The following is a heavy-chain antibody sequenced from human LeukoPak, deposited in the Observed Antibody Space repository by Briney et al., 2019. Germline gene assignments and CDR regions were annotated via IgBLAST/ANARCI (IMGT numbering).Heavy chain of an antibody. V-gene: IGHV1-46*01. CDR3: ARETIAAAGTQT. CDR1: GYTFTSYY. J-gene: IGHJ4*02. Sequence: EASVKVSCKASGYTFTSYYMHWVRQAPGQGLEWMGIINPSGGSTSYAQKFQGRVAMTRDTSTSTVYMELSSLRSEDTAVYYCARETIAAAGTQTWGQGTLVTVSS. CDR2: INPSGGST. D-gene: IGHD6-13*01.